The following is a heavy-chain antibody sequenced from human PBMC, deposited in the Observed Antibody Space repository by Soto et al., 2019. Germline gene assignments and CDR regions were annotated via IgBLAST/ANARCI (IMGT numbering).Heavy chain of an antibody. V-gene: IGHV4-39*01. D-gene: IGHD3-9*01. J-gene: IGHJ6*02. CDR3: VRYFDFYGMDV. Sequence: SETLSLTCTVSGGSISSSSYYWGWIRQPPGKGLEWIGSIYYSGSTYYNPSLKSRVTISVDTSKNQFSLKLRSVTAADTAVYYAVRYFDFYGMDVWGQGTTVTVSS. CDR1: GGSISSSSYY. CDR2: IYYSGST.